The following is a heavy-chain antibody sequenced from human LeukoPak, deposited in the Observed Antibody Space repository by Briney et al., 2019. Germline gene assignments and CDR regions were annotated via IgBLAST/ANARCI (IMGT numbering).Heavy chain of an antibody. CDR2: INHSGST. J-gene: IGHJ4*02. Sequence: PSETLSLTCAVYGGSFSGYYWSWIRQPPGKGLEWIGEINHSGSTNYNPSLKSRVTISVDTSKNQFSLKLSSVTAADTAVYYCARVVRGYYDRSGYSPTYYFDYWGQGTLVTVSS. V-gene: IGHV4-34*01. CDR3: ARVVRGYYDRSGYSPTYYFDY. CDR1: GGSFSGYY. D-gene: IGHD3-22*01.